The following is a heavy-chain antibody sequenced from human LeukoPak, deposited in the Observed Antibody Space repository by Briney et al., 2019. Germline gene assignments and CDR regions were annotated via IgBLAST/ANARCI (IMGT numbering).Heavy chain of an antibody. CDR1: GFTFSSYS. J-gene: IGHJ6*03. CDR2: ISSSSSYI. D-gene: IGHD3-10*01. V-gene: IGHV3-21*01. CDR3: AKAPDYYGSGSYYKTRYYYYYMDV. Sequence: GGSLRLSCAASGFTFSSYSMNWVRQAPGKGLEWVSSISSSSSYIYYADSVKGRFTISRDNSKNTLYLQMNSLRAGDTAVYYCAKAPDYYGSGSYYKTRYYYYYMDVWGKGTTVTVSS.